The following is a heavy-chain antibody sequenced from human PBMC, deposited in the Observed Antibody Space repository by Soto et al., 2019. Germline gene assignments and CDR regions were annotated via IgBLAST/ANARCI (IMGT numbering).Heavy chain of an antibody. CDR2: IYPSNSET. J-gene: IGHJ4*02. Sequence: SGRSLRISCKASGYTFTSYWIGWVRQMPGKGLEWMGIIYPSNSETRFSPSFQGQVTLSADKSIFTAYLQWSSLKASDTAIYYCARQAYHYDTYSFGYWGQGTLVTVSS. D-gene: IGHD3-22*01. V-gene: IGHV5-51*01. CDR3: ARQAYHYDTYSFGY. CDR1: GYTFTSYW.